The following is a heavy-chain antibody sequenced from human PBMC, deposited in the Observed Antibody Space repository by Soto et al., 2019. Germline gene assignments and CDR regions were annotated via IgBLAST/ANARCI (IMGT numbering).Heavy chain of an antibody. CDR1: GGSVGSSSYY. J-gene: IGHJ4*02. D-gene: IGHD6-13*01. CDR3: ARHASRGYSSSWYFED. V-gene: IGHV4-39*01. CDR2: TYYGAGT. Sequence: QLQLQESGPGLVKPSETLSLTCNVSGGSVGSSSYYWGWIRQAPGKGLEWIVSTYYGAGTYYNPSLKSRVTTSMDASKNQFSLTVTSVTAADTAIYYCARHASRGYSSSWYFEDWGQGTPVTVSS.